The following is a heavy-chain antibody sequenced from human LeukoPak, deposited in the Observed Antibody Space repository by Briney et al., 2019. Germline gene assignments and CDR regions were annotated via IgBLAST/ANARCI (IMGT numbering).Heavy chain of an antibody. CDR1: GVSISSGGYY. V-gene: IGHV4-31*03. Sequence: PSETLSPTCTVSGVSISSGGYYWRWIRQRPGKGLEWIGYIYYSGSTYYNPSLKSRVTISVDTSKNQFSLKLSSVTAADTAVYYCARGGKVWFDPWGQGTLVTVSS. CDR3: ARGGKVWFDP. D-gene: IGHD1-26*01. J-gene: IGHJ5*02. CDR2: IYYSGST.